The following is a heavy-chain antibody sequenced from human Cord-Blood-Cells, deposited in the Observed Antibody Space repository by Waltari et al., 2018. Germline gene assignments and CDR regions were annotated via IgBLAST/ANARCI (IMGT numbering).Heavy chain of an antibody. J-gene: IGHJ3*02. V-gene: IGHV3-9*01. CDR2: ISWNSGSI. CDR1: GFTFDDYA. D-gene: IGHD6-13*01. CDR3: AKDVTRAGFDAFDI. Sequence: EVQLVESGGGLVQPGRSLRLSCAASGFTFDDYAMHWVRQAPGKGLEWVSGISWNSGSICYADSVKGRFTISRDNAKNSLYLQMNSLRAEDTALYYCAKDVTRAGFDAFDIWGQGTMVTVSS.